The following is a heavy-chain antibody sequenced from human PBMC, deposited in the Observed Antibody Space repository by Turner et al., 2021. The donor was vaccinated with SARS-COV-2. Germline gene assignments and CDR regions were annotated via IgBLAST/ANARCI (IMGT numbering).Heavy chain of an antibody. CDR2: TFSGGGK. CDR1: GLIVSSNY. J-gene: IGHJ4*02. D-gene: IGHD4-17*01. Sequence: EVRLGESGGGLLRPGVALRLPCVASGLIVSSNYMGWVRQAPGKGVEWVSVTFSGGGKYYADCVKSSFTISRNNAKNTLYLQRNSLRAEDTAVYYCARDCGDYYFDYWGQGTLVTVSS. CDR3: ARDCGDYYFDY. V-gene: IGHV3-53*01.